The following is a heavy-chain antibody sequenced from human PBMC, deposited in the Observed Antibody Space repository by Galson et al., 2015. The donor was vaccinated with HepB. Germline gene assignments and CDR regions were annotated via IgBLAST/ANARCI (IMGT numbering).Heavy chain of an antibody. CDR3: ARSRYSYGYFDY. J-gene: IGHJ4*02. D-gene: IGHD5-18*01. V-gene: IGHV3-33*01. Sequence: SLRLSCAASGFTFSSYGMHWVRQAPGKGLEWVAAIWYDGSNKYYADSVKGRFTISRDNSKNTLYLQMNSLRAEDTAVYYCARSRYSYGYFDYWGQGTLVTVSS. CDR2: IWYDGSNK. CDR1: GFTFSSYG.